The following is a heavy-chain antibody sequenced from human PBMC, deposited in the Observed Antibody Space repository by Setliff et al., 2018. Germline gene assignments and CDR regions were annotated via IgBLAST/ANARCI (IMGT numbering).Heavy chain of an antibody. D-gene: IGHD2-2*01. J-gene: IGHJ2*01. V-gene: IGHV3-48*03. CDR1: GFTFSSYE. CDR3: ARDAGFKSRKVPFDL. Sequence: GGSLRLSCAASGFTFSSYEMNWVRQAPGKGLEWVSYISSSGSTIYYADSVKGRFTISRDNAKNSLYLQMNSLRAEDTAVYYCARDAGFKSRKVPFDLWGRGTLVTV. CDR2: ISSSGSTI.